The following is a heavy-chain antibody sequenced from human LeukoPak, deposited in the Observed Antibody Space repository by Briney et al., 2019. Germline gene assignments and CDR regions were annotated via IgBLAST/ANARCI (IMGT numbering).Heavy chain of an antibody. V-gene: IGHV2-5*01. D-gene: IGHD3-10*01. J-gene: IGHJ4*01. CDR2: VYWNDDK. CDR1: GFSLSTSGVG. CDR3: ALTHYGYYPDY. Sequence: SGPTLVKPTQTLTLTCTFSGFSLSTSGVGVGWIRQPPGKALEWPALVYWNDDKRYSPSLMSRLTITKDTSKNQVILTMTNMGPADTATYYCALTHYGYYPDYWGHGTLVTVFS.